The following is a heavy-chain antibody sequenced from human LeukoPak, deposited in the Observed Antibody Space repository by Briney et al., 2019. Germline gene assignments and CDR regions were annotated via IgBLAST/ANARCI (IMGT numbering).Heavy chain of an antibody. J-gene: IGHJ3*02. Sequence: AGGSLRLSCAASGFTFSSYAMHWVRQAPGKGLEWVAVISYDGSNKYYADSVKGRFTISRDNSKNTLYLQMNSLRAEDTAVYYCARTRKSLAFDIWGQGTMVTVSS. CDR2: ISYDGSNK. CDR3: ARTRKSLAFDI. V-gene: IGHV3-30-3*01. CDR1: GFTFSSYA. D-gene: IGHD3-10*01.